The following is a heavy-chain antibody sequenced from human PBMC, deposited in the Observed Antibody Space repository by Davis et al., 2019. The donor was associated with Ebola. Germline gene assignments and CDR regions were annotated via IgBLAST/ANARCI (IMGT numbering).Heavy chain of an antibody. J-gene: IGHJ4*02. CDR3: ARIVGATDY. D-gene: IGHD1-26*01. Sequence: GGSLRLSCAVSGITFTRTRMHRVSHEKAKGLEWVGVIWYDGSIKYYADSVKGRFTISRDNSKNTLYLQRNSLRAEDTAVYYCARIVGATDYWGQGTLVTVSS. V-gene: IGHV3-33*01. CDR2: IWYDGSIK. CDR1: GITFTRTR.